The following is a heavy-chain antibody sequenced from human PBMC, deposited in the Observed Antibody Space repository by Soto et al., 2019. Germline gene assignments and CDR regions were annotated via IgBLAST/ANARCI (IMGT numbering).Heavy chain of an antibody. J-gene: IGHJ4*02. CDR2: ITHSGST. CDR1: GGSFSGYY. V-gene: IGHV4-34*01. D-gene: IGHD3-10*02. CDR3: ARSSVRGWSY. Sequence: SETLSLTCAVYGGSFSGYYWTWIRQPPGKGLEWIGEITHSGSTNYNPSLKSRVTISVDTSKNQFSLNLNSVTAADAAVYYCARSSVRGWSYWGQGTLVTVSS.